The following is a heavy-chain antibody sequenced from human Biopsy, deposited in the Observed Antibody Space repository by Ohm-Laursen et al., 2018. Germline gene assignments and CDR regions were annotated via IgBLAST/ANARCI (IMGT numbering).Heavy chain of an antibody. V-gene: IGHV3-30*18. CDR2: ISYVGSSQ. CDR1: GFPFSSYH. J-gene: IGHJ4*02. Sequence: SLRLSCTASGFPFSSYHIHWVRQAPGKGLEWVAVISYVGSSQYYVNSVKGRFTISRDNSKNTAYLQMISLGAEDTAVYYCAKSRESSGYYLVDWGQGTLVTVSS. D-gene: IGHD3-22*01. CDR3: AKSRESSGYYLVD.